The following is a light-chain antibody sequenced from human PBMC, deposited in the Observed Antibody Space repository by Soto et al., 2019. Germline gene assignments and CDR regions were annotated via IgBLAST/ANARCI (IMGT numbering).Light chain of an antibody. Sequence: DIQMTQSPSSLSASVGDRVTITCRASQSIRSSLNWYQQKPGKAPKLLIFSASSLHSGVPPRFSGSGSGTDFTLTISSLQPEGFATYCCQQSYSPPWTFGQGTKVEIK. CDR3: QQSYSPPWT. CDR2: SAS. CDR1: QSIRSS. V-gene: IGKV1-39*01. J-gene: IGKJ1*01.